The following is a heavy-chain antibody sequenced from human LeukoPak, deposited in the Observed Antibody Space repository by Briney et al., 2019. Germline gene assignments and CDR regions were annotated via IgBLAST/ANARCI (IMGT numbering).Heavy chain of an antibody. CDR1: GYTFTDFY. J-gene: IGHJ4*02. CDR3: ARGYCGGGSCYSGDY. Sequence: SVRVSCKASGYTFTDFYIHWVRQAPGQGLEWVGWINPNSGGTNYAQTFQGRVTMTRDTSISAAYMELSRLKSDDTAVYFCARGYCGGGSCYSGDYWGQGTLVAVSS. V-gene: IGHV1-2*02. D-gene: IGHD2-15*01. CDR2: INPNSGGT.